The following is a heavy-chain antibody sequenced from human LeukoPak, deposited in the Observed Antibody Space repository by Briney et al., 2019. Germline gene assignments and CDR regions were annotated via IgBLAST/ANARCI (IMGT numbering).Heavy chain of an antibody. CDR3: ARETAMAMYFDY. CDR2: ISYDGSNK. V-gene: IGHV3-30*01. J-gene: IGHJ4*02. CDR1: GFTFSSYA. D-gene: IGHD5-18*01. Sequence: GGSLRLSCAASGFTFSSYAMHWVRQAPGKGLEWVAVISYDGSNKYYADSVKGRFTISRDNSKNTLYLQMNSLRAEDMAVYYCARETAMAMYFDYWGQGTLVTVSS.